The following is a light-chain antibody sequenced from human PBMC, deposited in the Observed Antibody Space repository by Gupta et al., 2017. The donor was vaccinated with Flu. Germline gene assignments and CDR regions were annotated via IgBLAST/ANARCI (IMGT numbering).Light chain of an antibody. CDR3: QQYNNWHYS. V-gene: IGKV3D-15*01. J-gene: IGKJ2*03. Sequence: EIVMTQSPATLSVSPGERATLSCRASQSVSSNLAWYQQKPGQAPRLLIYGASTRDTGIPARFSGSGSGTEFTLTISSLQSEDFAVYYCQQYNNWHYSFGQGTKLEIK. CDR2: GAS. CDR1: QSVSSN.